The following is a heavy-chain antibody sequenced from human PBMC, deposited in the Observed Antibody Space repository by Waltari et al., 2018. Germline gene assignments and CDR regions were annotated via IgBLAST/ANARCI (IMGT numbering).Heavy chain of an antibody. J-gene: IGHJ4*02. V-gene: IGHV3-53*02. CDR1: GFSVSSNY. CDR2: LFPGGTT. D-gene: IGHD2-15*01. Sequence: EVQLVETGGGLIQPGGSLRLSCAASGFSVSSNYMSWVRQAPGKGLEWVSVLFPGGTTNYADSVKGRFTISRDNSQNTLYIQMNSLRAEDTAMYYCARFGSGATLDYWGLGTLVTVSS. CDR3: ARFGSGATLDY.